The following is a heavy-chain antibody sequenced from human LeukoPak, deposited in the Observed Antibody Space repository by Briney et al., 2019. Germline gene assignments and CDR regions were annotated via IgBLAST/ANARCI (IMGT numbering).Heavy chain of an antibody. V-gene: IGHV4-59*08. CDR1: GGSISSYY. CDR3: ARHDPGRSGWYRY. D-gene: IGHD6-19*01. J-gene: IGHJ4*02. Sequence: SETLSLTCTVSGGSISSYYWTWIRQPPGKGLEWIGYIYYSGSTNYNPSLKSRVTISVDTSKNQSSLKLSSVTAADTAVYYCARHDPGRSGWYRYWGQGTLVTVSS. CDR2: IYYSGST.